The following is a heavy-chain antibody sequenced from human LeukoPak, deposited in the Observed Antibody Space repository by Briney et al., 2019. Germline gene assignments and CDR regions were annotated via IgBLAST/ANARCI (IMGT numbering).Heavy chain of an antibody. J-gene: IGHJ3*02. CDR3: SRDSAGVEDFGI. Sequence: GGSLRLSCAASGFSFGDYAIVWVRQAPGKGLEWVSVIRSKAYGATTEYAASVRGRFTLSRDDSKSIAYLHMDSLKTEDTAIYYCSRDSAGVEDFGIWGQGTMVTVSS. V-gene: IGHV3-49*04. CDR1: GFSFGDYA. D-gene: IGHD6-13*01. CDR2: IRSKAYGATT.